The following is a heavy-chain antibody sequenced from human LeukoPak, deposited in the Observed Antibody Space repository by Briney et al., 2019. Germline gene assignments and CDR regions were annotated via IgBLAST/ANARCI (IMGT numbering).Heavy chain of an antibody. V-gene: IGHV3-23*01. CDR3: VSQSYSGSDNYYFHD. CDR2: ISGSGERT. D-gene: IGHD1-26*01. J-gene: IGHJ4*02. CDR1: GFMFSAYA. Sequence: PGGSLRLSCVTSGFMFSAYAMSWVRQAPGKGLEWVSIISGSGERTYYTDSVKGRFTVSRDNSKNTLYLQMKSLRAEDTAVYYCVSQSYSGSDNYYFHDWGQGTLVAVSS.